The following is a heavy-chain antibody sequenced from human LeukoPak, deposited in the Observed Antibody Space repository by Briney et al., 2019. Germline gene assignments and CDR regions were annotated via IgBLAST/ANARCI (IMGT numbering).Heavy chain of an antibody. V-gene: IGHV4-31*03. Sequence: SETLSLTCTVSGGSISSGGYYWSWIRQHPGKGLEWIGYIYYSGSTYYNPSLKSRVTISVDTSKNQFSLKLSSVTAADTAVYYCASVRGYSSGWYASGFDPWGQGTLVTVSS. CDR2: IYYSGST. CDR1: GGSISSGGYY. D-gene: IGHD6-19*01. CDR3: ASVRGYSSGWYASGFDP. J-gene: IGHJ5*02.